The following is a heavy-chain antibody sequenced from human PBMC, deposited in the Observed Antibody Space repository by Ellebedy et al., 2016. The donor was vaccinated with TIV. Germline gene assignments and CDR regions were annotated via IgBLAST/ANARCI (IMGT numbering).Heavy chain of an antibody. J-gene: IGHJ4*02. CDR1: GAFISSGEYY. CDR2: IYYNGST. V-gene: IGHV4-30-4*01. D-gene: IGHD3-16*02. Sequence: MPSETLSLTCTVPGAFISSGEYYWSWIRQPPGTGLEWIGYIYYNGSTYYNPSLKSRVTISVDTSKNQFSLRLSSVTAADTAVYYCARGHNYVWGSYQYFDYWGQGTLVTVSS. CDR3: ARGHNYVWGSYQYFDY.